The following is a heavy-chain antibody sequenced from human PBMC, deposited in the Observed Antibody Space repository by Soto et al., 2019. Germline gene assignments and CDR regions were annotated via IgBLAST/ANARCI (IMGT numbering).Heavy chain of an antibody. CDR2: INHSGST. Sequence: SETLSLTCAVYGGSFSGYYWSWIRQPPGKGLEWIGEINHSGSTNYNPSLKSRVTISVDTSKNQFSLKLSSVTAADTAVYYCARIRGGSGAAFDIWGQGTMVTVSS. CDR3: ARIRGGSGAAFDI. J-gene: IGHJ3*02. CDR1: GGSFSGYY. D-gene: IGHD1-26*01. V-gene: IGHV4-34*01.